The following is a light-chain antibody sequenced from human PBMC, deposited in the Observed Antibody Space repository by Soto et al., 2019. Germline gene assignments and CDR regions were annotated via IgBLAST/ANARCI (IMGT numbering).Light chain of an antibody. Sequence: EIVMTQSPATLSVSPGERATLSCRASQSVSINLAWYQQKPGQAPRLLFYGASTRATSIPARFSGSGSGTEFTLTISSLQSEDSAVYYCQQYHDWWTFGQGTKVDIK. CDR2: GAS. CDR3: QQYHDWWT. J-gene: IGKJ1*01. V-gene: IGKV3-15*01. CDR1: QSVSIN.